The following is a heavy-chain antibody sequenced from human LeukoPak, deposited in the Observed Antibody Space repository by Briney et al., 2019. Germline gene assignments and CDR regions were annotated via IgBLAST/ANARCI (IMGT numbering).Heavy chain of an antibody. D-gene: IGHD4-17*01. CDR3: ARGYDYGDYVGDFDY. V-gene: IGHV1-18*01. Sequence: ASVKVSCKASGYTFTSYPISWVRQAPAQGLEWMGWITTYNDNTNYAQKLQGRVTMTTDTSTSTAYMDLRGLRSDDTAVYYCARGYDYGDYVGDFDYWGQGTLVTVSS. CDR1: GYTFTSYP. J-gene: IGHJ4*02. CDR2: ITTYNDNT.